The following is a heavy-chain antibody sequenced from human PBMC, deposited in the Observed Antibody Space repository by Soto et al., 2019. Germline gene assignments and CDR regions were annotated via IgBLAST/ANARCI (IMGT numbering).Heavy chain of an antibody. D-gene: IGHD6-13*01. CDR3: ARDLPYSRSPIDY. V-gene: IGHV3-21*01. CDR2: ISSSSSYI. CDR1: GFTFSSYS. J-gene: IGHJ4*02. Sequence: SLRLSCAASGFTFSSYSMNWVRQAPGKGLEWVSSISSSSSYIYYADSVKGRFTISRDNAKNSLYLQMNSLRAEDTAVYYCARDLPYSRSPIDYWGQGTLVTVSS.